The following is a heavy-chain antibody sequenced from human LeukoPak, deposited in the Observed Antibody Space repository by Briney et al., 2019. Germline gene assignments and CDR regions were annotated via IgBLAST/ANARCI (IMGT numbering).Heavy chain of an antibody. J-gene: IGHJ4*02. CDR1: GFTFNRFY. CDR2: ISSNGATT. V-gene: IGHV3-64D*06. Sequence: TGVSLRRSCSASGFTFNRFYLHWVRQAPGKGLEFVSHISSNGATTYYPDSVKGRFTISRDNSKNTLYLQMSSLRADDTAVYYCVKDRSIAAPNNDFFDSWGQGALVTVSS. CDR3: VKDRSIAAPNNDFFDS. D-gene: IGHD6-6*01.